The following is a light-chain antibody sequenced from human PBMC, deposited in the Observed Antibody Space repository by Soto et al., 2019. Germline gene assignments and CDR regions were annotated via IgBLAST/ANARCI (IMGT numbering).Light chain of an antibody. J-gene: IGLJ2*01. CDR3: SSYSSRRFVV. CDR1: SSDFGAYNF. CDR2: DVS. V-gene: IGLV2-14*03. Sequence: QSALTQPASVSASPGQSITLSCTGTSSDFGAYNFVSWYQQHPGKAPKLMIYDVSNRPSGISNRFSGSKSGNTASLTISGLQAEDEADYYFSSYSSRRFVVLGGGTKLTVL.